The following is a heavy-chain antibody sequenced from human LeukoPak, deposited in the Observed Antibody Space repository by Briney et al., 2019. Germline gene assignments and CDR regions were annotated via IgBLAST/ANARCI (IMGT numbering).Heavy chain of an antibody. Sequence: SETLSLTCTVSGGSISSYYWSWIRQPPGKGLEWIGYIYYSGSTNYNPSLKSRVTISVDTSKNQFSLKLSPVTAADTAVYYCAGTYCGGDCYSRLVYYFDYWGQGTLVTVSS. J-gene: IGHJ4*02. V-gene: IGHV4-59*01. CDR1: GGSISSYY. CDR2: IYYSGST. CDR3: AGTYCGGDCYSRLVYYFDY. D-gene: IGHD2-21*02.